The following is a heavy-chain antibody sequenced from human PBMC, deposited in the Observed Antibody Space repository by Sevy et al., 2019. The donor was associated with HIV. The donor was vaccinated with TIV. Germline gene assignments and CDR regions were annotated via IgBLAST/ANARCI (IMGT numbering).Heavy chain of an antibody. J-gene: IGHJ5*02. Sequence: GGSLRLSCKASGFIFSNYSMNWVRQAPGKGLEWVSFISISGDDIYYADSVKGRFTISRDNAKKSLYLQMHSLRAEDTAVYYCARDPSRLRGYSYNNWFDPWGQGTLVTVSS. V-gene: IGHV3-21*01. CDR2: ISISGDDI. CDR3: ARDPSRLRGYSYNNWFDP. D-gene: IGHD5-18*01. CDR1: GFIFSNYS.